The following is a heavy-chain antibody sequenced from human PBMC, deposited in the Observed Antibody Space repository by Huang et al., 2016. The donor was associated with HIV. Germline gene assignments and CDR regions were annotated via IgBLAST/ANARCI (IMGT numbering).Heavy chain of an antibody. CDR3: AKGRATILDRLDS. D-gene: IGHD3-3*01. Sequence: EVQLLESGGGLVRPGGSLRLSCAASGVTFSSYAMSWVRQGAGKGLEGVSVISSNGETSDYTDSVKGRFTISRDNSKNTVSMQMHSLRVEDTAVYYCAKGRATILDRLDSWGQGTLVTVSS. CDR2: ISSNGETS. J-gene: IGHJ4*02. CDR1: GVTFSSYA. V-gene: IGHV3-23*01.